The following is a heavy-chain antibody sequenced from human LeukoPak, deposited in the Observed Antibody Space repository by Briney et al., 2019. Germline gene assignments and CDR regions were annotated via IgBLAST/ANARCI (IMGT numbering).Heavy chain of an antibody. V-gene: IGHV3-49*04. Sequence: GGSLRLSCTASGFTFGGYAMSWVRQAPGKGLEWVGFIRSKAYGGTTEYAASVKGRFTISRDDSKGIAYLQMNSLKTEDTAVYYCTRDLGFQLGVYYYYGMDVWGQGTTVTVSS. J-gene: IGHJ6*02. D-gene: IGHD3-3*01. CDR1: GFTFGGYA. CDR2: IRSKAYGGTT. CDR3: TRDLGFQLGVYYYYGMDV.